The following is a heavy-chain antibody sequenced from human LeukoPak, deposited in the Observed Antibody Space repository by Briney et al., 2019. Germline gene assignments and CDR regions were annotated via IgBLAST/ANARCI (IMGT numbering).Heavy chain of an antibody. V-gene: IGHV3-15*01. CDR2: IKSKTDGGTT. J-gene: IGHJ4*02. Sequence: GGSLRLSCAASGFTFSNAWMSWVRQAPGKGLEWVGRIKSKTDGGTTDYAAPVKGRFTISRDDSKNTLYLQMNSLKTEDTAVYYCTTDHYGGNPGFDYWGQGTLVTVSS. D-gene: IGHD4-23*01. CDR1: GFTFSNAW. CDR3: TTDHYGGNPGFDY.